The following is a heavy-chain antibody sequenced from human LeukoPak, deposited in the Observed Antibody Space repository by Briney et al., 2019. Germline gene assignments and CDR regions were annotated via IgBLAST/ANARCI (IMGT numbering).Heavy chain of an antibody. CDR3: AKGAYDFWSGYKYNWFDP. Sequence: GGSLRLSCAASGFTFSSYAMSWVRQAPGKGLEWVSAISGSGGSTYYADSVKGRLTISRDNSKNTLYLQMNSLRAEDTAVYYCAKGAYDFWSGYKYNWFDPWGQGILVTVSS. D-gene: IGHD3-3*01. CDR1: GFTFSSYA. J-gene: IGHJ5*02. V-gene: IGHV3-23*01. CDR2: ISGSGGST.